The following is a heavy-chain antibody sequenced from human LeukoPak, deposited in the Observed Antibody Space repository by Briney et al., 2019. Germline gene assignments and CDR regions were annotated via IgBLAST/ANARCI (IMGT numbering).Heavy chain of an antibody. Sequence: GGFLRLSCAASGFTFSTYSMNWVRQAPGKGLEWVSSINNSSTYIYYSDSVKGRFTISRDNAKNSLYLQMNSLRAEDTAVYYCTIPRSGTDYWGQGTLVTVSS. D-gene: IGHD3-10*01. CDR1: GFTFSTYS. J-gene: IGHJ4*02. CDR2: INNSSTYI. V-gene: IGHV3-21*01. CDR3: TIPRSGTDY.